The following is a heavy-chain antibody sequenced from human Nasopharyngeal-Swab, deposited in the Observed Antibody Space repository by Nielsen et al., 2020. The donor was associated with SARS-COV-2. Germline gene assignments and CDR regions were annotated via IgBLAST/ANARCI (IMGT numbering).Heavy chain of an antibody. J-gene: IGHJ4*02. CDR3: APTVGGDY. V-gene: IGHV3-7*01. D-gene: IGHD3-10*01. Sequence: GESLKISCAASGFTFSSYWMSWVRQAPGKGLEWVANIKQDGSEKYYVDSVKGRFTISRDNAKNSLCLQMNSLRAEDTAVYYCAPTVGGDYWGQGTLVTVSS. CDR2: IKQDGSEK. CDR1: GFTFSSYW.